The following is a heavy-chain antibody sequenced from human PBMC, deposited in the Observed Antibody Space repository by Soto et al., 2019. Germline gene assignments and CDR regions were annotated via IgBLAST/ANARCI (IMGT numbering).Heavy chain of an antibody. CDR1: GFTFSSYA. Sequence: EVQLLESGGGLVQPGGSLRLSCAASGFTFSSYAMSWVRQAPGKGLEWVSAISGSGGSTYYADSVKGRFTISRDNSKNTPYLQMTSMRAEDTAVYYCAKEGDHSSGWANCDYWGQGTLVTVAS. CDR3: AKEGDHSSGWANCDY. J-gene: IGHJ4*02. CDR2: ISGSGGST. V-gene: IGHV3-23*01. D-gene: IGHD6-19*01.